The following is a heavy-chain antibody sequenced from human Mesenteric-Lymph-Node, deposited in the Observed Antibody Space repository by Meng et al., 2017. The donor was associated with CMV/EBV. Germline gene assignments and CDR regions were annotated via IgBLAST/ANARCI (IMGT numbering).Heavy chain of an antibody. D-gene: IGHD6-19*01. CDR1: GFTFDDYA. V-gene: IGHV3-9*01. Sequence: GGSLRLSCAASGFTFDDYAMHWVRQAPGKGLEWVSGISWNSGSIDYADSVKGRFTISRDNSKNTLYLQMNSLRAEDTAVYYCARLTGAFDIWGQGTMVTVSS. CDR3: ARLTGAFDI. J-gene: IGHJ3*02. CDR2: ISWNSGSI.